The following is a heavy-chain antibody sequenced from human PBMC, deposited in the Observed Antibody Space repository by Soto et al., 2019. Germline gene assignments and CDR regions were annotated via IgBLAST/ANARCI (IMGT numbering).Heavy chain of an antibody. V-gene: IGHV1-2*04. CDR1: GYSFTDYH. J-gene: IGHJ6*02. CDR2: INPKSGGT. D-gene: IGHD2-8*01. Sequence: QVKLVQSGAEVKKPGASVKVSCKASGYSFTDYHIHWVRQAPGQGLEWLGRINPKSGGTSTAQKFQGWVTMTTDTSIITASMELTRLTSDDTAIYYCARGDSTDCSNGVCSFFYNHDMDVWGQGTTVTVSS. CDR3: ARGDSTDCSNGVCSFFYNHDMDV.